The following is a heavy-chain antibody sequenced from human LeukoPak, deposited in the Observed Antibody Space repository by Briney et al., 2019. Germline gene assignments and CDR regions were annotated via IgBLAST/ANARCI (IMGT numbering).Heavy chain of an antibody. Sequence: GGSLRLSCAASGFTFSHYGMHWVRQAPGTGLEWVAVIWSDASDKYYANSVKGRFTISRDNSKNSLYLQMNSLRAEDTAAYYCAKDAQRGFDYSNSLDYWGQGTRVTVSS. D-gene: IGHD4-11*01. CDR2: IWSDASDK. J-gene: IGHJ4*02. CDR1: GFTFSHYG. V-gene: IGHV3-33*06. CDR3: AKDAQRGFDYSNSLDY.